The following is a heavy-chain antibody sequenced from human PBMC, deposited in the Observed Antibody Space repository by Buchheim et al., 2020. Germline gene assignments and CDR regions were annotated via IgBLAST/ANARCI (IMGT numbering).Heavy chain of an antibody. J-gene: IGHJ4*02. Sequence: EVQLLESGGGLVQPGGSLRLSCAASGFIFSSYPMTWVRQAPGKGLEWVSTISDSGTNTYYADSVRGRFTISRDNSKNTLFLQLNSLRAEDTALYYCARGSTHFDSSFGHYWGQGSL. CDR3: ARGSTHFDSSFGHY. CDR1: GFIFSSYP. D-gene: IGHD3-9*01. CDR2: ISDSGTNT. V-gene: IGHV3-23*01.